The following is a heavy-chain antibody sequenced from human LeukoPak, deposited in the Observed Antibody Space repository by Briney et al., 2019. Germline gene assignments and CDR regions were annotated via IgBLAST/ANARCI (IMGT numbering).Heavy chain of an antibody. CDR1: GYTFTGYY. CDR2: INPNSGGT. J-gene: IGHJ4*02. D-gene: IGHD5-24*01. CDR3: ARDYREMATIIVFDY. V-gene: IGHV1-2*06. Sequence: ASVKVSCKASGYTFTGYYMHWVRQAPGQGLEWMGRINPNSGGTNHAQKFQGRVTMTRDTSISTAYMELSRLRSDDTAVYYCARDYREMATIIVFDYWGQGTLVTVSS.